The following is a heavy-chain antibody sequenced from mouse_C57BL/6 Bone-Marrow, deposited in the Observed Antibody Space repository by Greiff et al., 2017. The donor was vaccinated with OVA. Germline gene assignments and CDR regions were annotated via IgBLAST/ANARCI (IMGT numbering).Heavy chain of an antibody. D-gene: IGHD2-3*01. Sequence: VQLQQSGAELVRPGASVKLSCTASGFNIKDDYMPWVKQRPEQGLEWIGCIDPENGDTESASKFQGKATITADTSSNPAYLQRSSLTSDDTAVYYCTTWGYYNFDYWGQGTTLTVSS. V-gene: IGHV14-4*01. CDR1: GFNIKDDY. CDR2: IDPENGDT. J-gene: IGHJ2*01. CDR3: TTWGYYNFDY.